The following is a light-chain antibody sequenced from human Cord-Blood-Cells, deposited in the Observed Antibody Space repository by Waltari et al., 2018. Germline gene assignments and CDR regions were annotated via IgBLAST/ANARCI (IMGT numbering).Light chain of an antibody. CDR3: QQYYSTPFT. V-gene: IGKV4-1*01. J-gene: IGKJ3*01. Sequence: DIVMIQTPDPLAVSRGERAPINFNSSPRVLYSSNNKNYLAWYQQKPGQPPKLLIYWPSTRESVVPDRFSCSGSGTDFTLTISSLQAEDVAVYYCQQYYSTPFTFGPGTKGDIK. CDR1: PRVLYSSNNKNY. CDR2: WPS.